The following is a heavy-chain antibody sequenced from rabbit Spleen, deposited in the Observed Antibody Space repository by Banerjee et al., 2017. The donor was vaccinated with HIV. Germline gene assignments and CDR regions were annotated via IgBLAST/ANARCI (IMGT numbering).Heavy chain of an antibody. CDR3: VRDLGYDDYSEKGYFNL. Sequence: QEQLEESGGDLVKPGASLTLTCTASGIDFSSTYWMCWVRQAPGKGLEWIGCIGTGSGNTYYASWAKGRFTISKTSSTTVTLQMTSLTVADTATYFCVRDLGYDDYSEKGYFNLWGQGTLVTVS. CDR1: GIDFSSTYW. D-gene: IGHD2-1*01. V-gene: IGHV1S45*01. CDR2: IGTGSGNT. J-gene: IGHJ4*01.